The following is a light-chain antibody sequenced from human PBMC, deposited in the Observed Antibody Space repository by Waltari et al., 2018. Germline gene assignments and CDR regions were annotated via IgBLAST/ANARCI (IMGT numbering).Light chain of an antibody. J-gene: IGLJ2*01. CDR3: LTWDSGVGEVL. V-gene: IGLV1-51*01. Sequence: QSVLTQPPSVSAAPGQKATISCSGSSSNIGNNYVSWYQQLPGTAPKLLMYDSNKRPSEIPDRFSGSNSGTATTLGIAGVQTGDAADYYCLTWDSGVGEVLFGGGTKLTIL. CDR2: DSN. CDR1: SSNIGNNY.